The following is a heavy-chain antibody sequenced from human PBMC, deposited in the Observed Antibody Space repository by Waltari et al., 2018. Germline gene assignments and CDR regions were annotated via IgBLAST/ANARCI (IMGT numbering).Heavy chain of an antibody. CDR3: TTNPPGH. Sequence: EVQLVESGGGLVQGGGSLRLSCADYGGDYRMDWVRQAPGKGLMWVSRIKFDGTSPTYADAVKGRFTVSRDRANNMLYLQMNGLRSEDTAVYYCTTNPPGHWGQGTLVTVSS. CDR1: GGDYR. J-gene: IGHJ4*02. V-gene: IGHV3-74*01. CDR2: IKFDGTSP.